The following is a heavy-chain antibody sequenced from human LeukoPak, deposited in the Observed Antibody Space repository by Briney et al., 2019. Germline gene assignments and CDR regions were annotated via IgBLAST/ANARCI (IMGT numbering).Heavy chain of an antibody. D-gene: IGHD3-3*01. CDR2: IYTSGST. CDR3: ARVGSGYPKNWFDP. Sequence: PSETLSLTCTVSGGSISSYYWSWIRQPAGKGLEWIGRIYTSGSTNYNPSLKSRVTMSVDTSKNHFSLKLSSVTAADTAVYYCARVGSGYPKNWFDPWGQGTLVTVSS. V-gene: IGHV4-4*07. J-gene: IGHJ5*02. CDR1: GGSISSYY.